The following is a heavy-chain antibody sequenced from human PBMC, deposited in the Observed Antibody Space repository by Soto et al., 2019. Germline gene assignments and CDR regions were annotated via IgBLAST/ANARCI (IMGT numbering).Heavy chain of an antibody. J-gene: IGHJ5*02. CDR2: IYYSGST. D-gene: IGHD6-6*01. Sequence: SETLSLTCTVSGGSISSSSYYWGWIRQPPGKGLEWIGYIYYSGSTNYNPSLKSRVTISVDTSKNQFSLKLSSVTAADTAVYYCARERSSSSSAASSFDPWGQGPLVTVSS. CDR1: GGSISSSSYY. V-gene: IGHV4-61*01. CDR3: ARERSSSSSAASSFDP.